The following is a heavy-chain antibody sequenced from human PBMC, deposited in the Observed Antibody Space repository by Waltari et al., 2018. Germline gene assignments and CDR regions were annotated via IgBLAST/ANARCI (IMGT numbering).Heavy chain of an antibody. D-gene: IGHD4-17*01. J-gene: IGHJ6*03. CDR3: ATYLHGDYVSGYYMDV. CDR2: VDAEDGET. Sequence: EVQLVQSGAEVKKPGATVKISCKASGYTFTDSYMHWVQQATGKGLELMVGVDAEDGETKYEEKVQGRVTITADTSTDTAYMELSSLRSEDTAVYYCATYLHGDYVSGYYMDVWGKGTTVTVSS. V-gene: IGHV1-69-2*01. CDR1: GYTFTDSY.